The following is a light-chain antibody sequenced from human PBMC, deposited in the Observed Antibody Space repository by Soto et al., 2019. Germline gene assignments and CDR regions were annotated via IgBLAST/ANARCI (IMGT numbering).Light chain of an antibody. CDR2: AGA. J-gene: IGKJ2*01. CDR3: QQANSFPPT. V-gene: IGKV1-12*01. Sequence: DIQMTQSPSSVSASVGDRVTITCRASQGISSWLAGYQKKPGKAPKLLTYAGASSQSGVPSRFSGRGSGTDFTLTISSLQPEDFATYYCQQANSFPPTFGQGTKLEIK. CDR1: QGISSW.